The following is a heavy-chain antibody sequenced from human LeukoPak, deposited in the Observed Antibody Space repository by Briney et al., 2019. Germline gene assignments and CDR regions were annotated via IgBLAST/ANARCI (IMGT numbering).Heavy chain of an antibody. D-gene: IGHD6-19*01. Sequence: TSETLSLTCAVYGGSFSGYYWSWIRQPPGKGLEWIGEINHSGSTNYNPSLKSRVTISVDTSKNQFSLKLSSVTAADTAVYYCARHRPGWESSGWHYYYYYMDVWGKGTTVTISS. CDR3: ARHRPGWESSGWHYYYYYMDV. J-gene: IGHJ6*03. V-gene: IGHV4-34*01. CDR1: GGSFSGYY. CDR2: INHSGST.